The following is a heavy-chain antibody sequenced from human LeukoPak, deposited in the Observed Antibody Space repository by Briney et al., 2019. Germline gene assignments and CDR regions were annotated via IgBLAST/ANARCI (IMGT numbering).Heavy chain of an antibody. CDR1: GYTFTSYG. V-gene: IGHV1-18*01. CDR3: ARVYDSSGNYFGVAAD. D-gene: IGHD3-22*01. Sequence: ASVKVSCKASGYTFTSYGISWVRQAPGQGLEWMGWISAYNGNTNYAQKVQGRVTMTTDTSTSTAYMGLRSLRPDGTAVYYCARVYDSSGNYFGVAADWGQGTLVTVSS. J-gene: IGHJ4*02. CDR2: ISAYNGNT.